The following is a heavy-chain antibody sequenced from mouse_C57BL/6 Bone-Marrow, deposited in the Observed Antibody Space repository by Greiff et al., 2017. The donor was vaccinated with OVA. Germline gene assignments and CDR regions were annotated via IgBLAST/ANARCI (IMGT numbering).Heavy chain of an antibody. Sequence: EVQLQQSGPELVKPGASVKISCKASGYTFTDYYMNWVKQSHGKSLEWIGDINPNNGGTSYNQKFKGKATLTVDKSSSTAYMELRSLASEDSEVYYCARALHVDYWGQGTTLTVSS. CDR2: INPNNGGT. CDR3: ARALHVDY. J-gene: IGHJ2*01. CDR1: GYTFTDYY. V-gene: IGHV1-26*01.